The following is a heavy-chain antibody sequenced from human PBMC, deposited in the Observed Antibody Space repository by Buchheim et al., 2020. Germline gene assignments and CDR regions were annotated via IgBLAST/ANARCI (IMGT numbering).Heavy chain of an antibody. J-gene: IGHJ5*02. V-gene: IGHV3-21*01. CDR3: AREPFLLWFGEFDD. D-gene: IGHD3-10*01. CDR2: ISSSSSYI. Sequence: EVQLVESGGGLVKPGGSLRLSCAASGFTFSSYSMNWVRQAPGKGLEWVSSISSSSSYIYYADSVKGRFTISRDNAKKPLYLQMNSLRAEDTAVYYCAREPFLLWFGEFDDWGQGTL. CDR1: GFTFSSYS.